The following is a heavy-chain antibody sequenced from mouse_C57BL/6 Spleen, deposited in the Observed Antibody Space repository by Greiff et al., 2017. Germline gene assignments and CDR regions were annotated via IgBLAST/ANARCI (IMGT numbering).Heavy chain of an antibody. D-gene: IGHD2-5*01. V-gene: IGHV1-50*01. CDR3: ATYYSNYEGFDY. J-gene: IGHJ2*01. Sequence: VKLQQPGAELVKPGASVKLSCKASGYTFTSYWMQWVKQRPGQGLEWIGEIDPSDSYTNYNQKFKGKATLTVDTSSSTAYMQLSSLTSEDSAVYYCATYYSNYEGFDYWGQGTTLTVSS. CDR1: GYTFTSYW. CDR2: IDPSDSYT.